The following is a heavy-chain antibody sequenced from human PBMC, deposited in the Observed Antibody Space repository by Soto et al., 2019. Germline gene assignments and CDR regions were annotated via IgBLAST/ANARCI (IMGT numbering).Heavy chain of an antibody. J-gene: IGHJ4*02. V-gene: IGHV4-59*01. CDR1: GGSIGSSY. CDR2: IYYSGST. Sequence: SETLSLTCTVSGGSIGSSYWSWIRQPPGKGLEWIGYIYYSGSTNYNPSLKSRVTISVDTSKNQFSLKLSSMTAADTAVYYCASLSYSSGWYSPGGSSFDYWGQGTLVTVSS. CDR3: ASLSYSSGWYSPGGSSFDY. D-gene: IGHD6-19*01.